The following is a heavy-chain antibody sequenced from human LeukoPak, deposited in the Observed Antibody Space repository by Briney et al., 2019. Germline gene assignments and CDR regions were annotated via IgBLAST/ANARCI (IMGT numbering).Heavy chain of an antibody. CDR1: GFTFSSYG. Sequence: GRSLRLSCAASGFTFSSYGMHWVRQAPGKGLEWVAVIWYDGSNKYYADSVKGRFTISRDNSKNTLYLQMNSLRAEDTAVYYCARDLKVYSSGWIFDYWGQGTLVTVSS. CDR2: IWYDGSNK. V-gene: IGHV3-33*01. J-gene: IGHJ4*02. CDR3: ARDLKVYSSGWIFDY. D-gene: IGHD6-19*01.